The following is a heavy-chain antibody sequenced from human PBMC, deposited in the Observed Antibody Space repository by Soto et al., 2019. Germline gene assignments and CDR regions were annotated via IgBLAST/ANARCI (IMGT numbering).Heavy chain of an antibody. CDR3: ARVPRSYYDILTGSNYYFDY. CDR2: TIPIFGPA. D-gene: IGHD3-9*01. V-gene: IGHV1-69*12. J-gene: IGHJ4*02. Sequence: QVQLVQSGAEVKKPGSSVKVSCKASGGTFSSYAISWVRQAPGQGLEWMGGTIPIFGPANYAQKFQGRVTIAADQSTSTAYMDLGSLGSEDTAVYYCARVPRSYYDILTGSNYYFDYWGQGTLVTVSS. CDR1: GGTFSSYA.